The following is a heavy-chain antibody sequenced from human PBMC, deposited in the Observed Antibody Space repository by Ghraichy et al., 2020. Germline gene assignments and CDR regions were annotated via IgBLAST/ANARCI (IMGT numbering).Heavy chain of an antibody. CDR3: VQSGVITTYAFDI. J-gene: IGHJ3*02. D-gene: IGHD3-22*01. V-gene: IGHV4-31*03. CDR2: IYYSGST. CDR1: GGSISSGGYY. Sequence: SETLSLTCTVSGGSISSGGYYWSWIRQHPGKGLEWIGYIYYSGSTYYNPSLKSRVTISVDTSKNQFSLKLSSVTAADTAVYYCVQSGVITTYAFDIWGQGTMVTVSS.